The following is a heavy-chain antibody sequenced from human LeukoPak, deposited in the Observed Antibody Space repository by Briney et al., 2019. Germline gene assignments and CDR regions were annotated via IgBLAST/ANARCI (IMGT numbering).Heavy chain of an antibody. CDR3: ARGTASRYYFGSGTYHWFDP. J-gene: IGHJ5*02. Sequence: SETLSLTCTVSGGSISSSTYYWGWIRQPPGKGLEWIGSIYYSGSTYYNPSLKSRVTISVDTSKNQFSLKLSSVTAADTAVYYCARGTASRYYFGSGTYHWFDPWGQGTLVTVSS. CDR1: GGSISSSTYY. V-gene: IGHV4-39*07. D-gene: IGHD3-10*01. CDR2: IYYSGST.